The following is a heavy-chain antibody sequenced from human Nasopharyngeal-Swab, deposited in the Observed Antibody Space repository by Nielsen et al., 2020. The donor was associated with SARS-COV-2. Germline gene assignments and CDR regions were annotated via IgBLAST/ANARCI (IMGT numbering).Heavy chain of an antibody. Sequence: VTVSCKASGYTFTSYYMHWVRQAPGQGLEWMGIINPSGGSTSYAQKFQGRVTMTRDTSTSTVYMELSSLRSEDTAVYYCARAGEFSGTTVTTHLDYWGQGTLVTVSS. D-gene: IGHD4-11*01. CDR2: INPSGGST. J-gene: IGHJ4*02. CDR3: ARAGEFSGTTVTTHLDY. CDR1: GYTFTSYY. V-gene: IGHV1-46*01.